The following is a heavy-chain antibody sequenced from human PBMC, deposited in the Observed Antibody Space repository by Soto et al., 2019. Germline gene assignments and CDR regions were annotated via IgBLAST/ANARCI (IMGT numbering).Heavy chain of an antibody. CDR3: ARHNRYSSTWFEGWFDP. J-gene: IGHJ5*02. CDR1: GYKFSSYW. CDR2: IYPGDSDT. V-gene: IGHV5-51*01. D-gene: IGHD6-13*01. Sequence: PGESLKISCKGSGYKFSSYWIGWVRQKPGKGLEWMGIIYPGDSDTRYSPSFQGQVTISADKSITTAYLQWSSLKASDTAIYYCARHNRYSSTWFEGWFDPWGQGTLVTVSS.